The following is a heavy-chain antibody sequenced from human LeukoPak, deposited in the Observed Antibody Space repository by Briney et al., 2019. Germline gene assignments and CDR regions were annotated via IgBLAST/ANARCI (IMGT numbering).Heavy chain of an antibody. D-gene: IGHD1-26*01. CDR2: ISGSGSTI. CDR3: AKGRSGSYLDY. CDR1: GFTFSSYN. V-gene: IGHV3-48*01. J-gene: IGHJ4*02. Sequence: GGSLRLSCAASGFTFSSYNMNWVRQAPGKGLEWVSYISGSGSTIYYADSVKGRFTISRDNSKNTLYLQMNSLRAEDTAVYYCAKGRSGSYLDYWGQGTLVTVSS.